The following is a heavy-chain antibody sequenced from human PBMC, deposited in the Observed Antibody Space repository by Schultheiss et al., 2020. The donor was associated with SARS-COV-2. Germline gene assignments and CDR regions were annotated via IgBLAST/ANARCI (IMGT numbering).Heavy chain of an antibody. J-gene: IGHJ5*02. CDR1: GGSISSYY. CDR2: IYYSGST. Sequence: SETLSLTCTVSGGSISSYYWGWIRQPPGKGLEWIGSIYYSGSTYYNPSLKSRVTISVDTSKNQFSLKLSSVTAADTAVYYCARHSFNIAVAAYNWFDPWGQGTLVTVSS. CDR3: ARHSFNIAVAAYNWFDP. D-gene: IGHD6-19*01. V-gene: IGHV4-39*01.